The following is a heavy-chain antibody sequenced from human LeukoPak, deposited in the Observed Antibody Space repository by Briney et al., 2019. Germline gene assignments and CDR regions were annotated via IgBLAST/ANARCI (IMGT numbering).Heavy chain of an antibody. Sequence: PSETLSLTCTVSGGSISSYYWSWIRQPPGKGLEWIGYIYYSGSTNYNPSLKSRVTISVDTSKNQFSLKLSSVTAADTAVYYCAKDAIKLGGAPGYAFDIWGQGTMVTVSS. CDR2: IYYSGST. J-gene: IGHJ3*02. CDR1: GGSISSYY. CDR3: AKDAIKLGGAPGYAFDI. D-gene: IGHD3-16*01. V-gene: IGHV4-59*01.